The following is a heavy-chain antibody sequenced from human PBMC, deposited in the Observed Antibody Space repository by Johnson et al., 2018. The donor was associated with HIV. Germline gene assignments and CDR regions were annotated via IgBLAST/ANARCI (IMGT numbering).Heavy chain of an antibody. D-gene: IGHD3-22*01. CDR1: GFTFDDYG. CDR3: AKGTHYSDSSGYWSNDAFDI. V-gene: IGHV3-30*18. CDR2: ISYDESNK. Sequence: QVQLVESGGGLVQPGRSLRLSCAASGFTFDDYGMHWVRQAPGKGLEWVAVISYDESNKYFADSVKGRFTISRDNSKNTLHLQMNSLRAEDTAVYYCAKGTHYSDSSGYWSNDAFDIWGQGTRVNVSS. J-gene: IGHJ3*02.